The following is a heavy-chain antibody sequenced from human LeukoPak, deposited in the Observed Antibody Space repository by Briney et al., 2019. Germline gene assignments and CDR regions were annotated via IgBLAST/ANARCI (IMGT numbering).Heavy chain of an antibody. CDR3: AREVYGDYDYFDY. CDR2: ITGSGRYI. J-gene: IGHJ4*02. Sequence: GGSLRLSCAASGFNFNNFNMNWVRQAPGKGLEWVSSITGSGRYIYYADSVKGRFTISRDNAKNSLYLQMNSLRAEDTALYYCAREVYGDYDYFDYWGQGTLVTVSS. V-gene: IGHV3-21*01. D-gene: IGHD4-17*01. CDR1: GFNFNNFN.